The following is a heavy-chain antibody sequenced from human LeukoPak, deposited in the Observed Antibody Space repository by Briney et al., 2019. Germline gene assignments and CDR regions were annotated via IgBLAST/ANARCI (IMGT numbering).Heavy chain of an antibody. V-gene: IGHV1-2*06. D-gene: IGHD3-10*01. CDR2: INPNSGGT. CDR3: AKDRWYGDFDY. Sequence: ASVKVSCKASGYTFTGYYMHWVRQAPGQGLEWMGRINPNSGGTNYAQKFQGRVTMTRDTSISTAYMEQSRLRSDDTAVYYCAKDRWYGDFDYWGQGTLVTVSS. CDR1: GYTFTGYY. J-gene: IGHJ4*02.